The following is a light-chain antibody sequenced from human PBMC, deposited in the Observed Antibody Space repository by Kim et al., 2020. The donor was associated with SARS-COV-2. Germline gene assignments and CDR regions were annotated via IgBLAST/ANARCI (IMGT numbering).Light chain of an antibody. CDR3: QQYNSFPWT. Sequence: SASVGDRVTISCRASRSVSNFLAWYQQTPGKVPKLLIYGTSSLESGVPSRFSGSGSGTEFTLTISSLQPDDFATYYCQQYNSFPWTFGQGTKVDIK. J-gene: IGKJ1*01. CDR1: RSVSNF. CDR2: GTS. V-gene: IGKV1-5*03.